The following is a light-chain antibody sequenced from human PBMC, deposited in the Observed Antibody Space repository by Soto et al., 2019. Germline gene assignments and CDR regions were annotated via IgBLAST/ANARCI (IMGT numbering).Light chain of an antibody. Sequence: EIGLAKSPGTLSLSPGERATLSCRASQSIGSSYLAWYQQRPGQAPRVLIYGASSRATGIPDRFSGSGSGTDFTLTISRLEPEDFAVYYCQQYGRSTGTFGQGTKVDIK. J-gene: IGKJ1*01. V-gene: IGKV3-20*01. CDR1: QSIGSSY. CDR3: QQYGRSTGT. CDR2: GAS.